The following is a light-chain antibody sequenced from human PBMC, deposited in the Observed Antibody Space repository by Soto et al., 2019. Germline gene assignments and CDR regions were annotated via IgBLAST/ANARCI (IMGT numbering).Light chain of an antibody. V-gene: IGKV1-33*01. CDR2: DAS. CDR1: QDISNY. J-gene: IGKJ5*01. CDR3: QQSDSLPIS. Sequence: DIQRTQSPSSLSASVGDRVTITCRASQDISNYLNWYQQRPGKAPKLLIYDASNLERGVPSRFSGTRSGTHFTFAITTLQPEDVSTYYCQQSDSLPISFGQGTRLEI.